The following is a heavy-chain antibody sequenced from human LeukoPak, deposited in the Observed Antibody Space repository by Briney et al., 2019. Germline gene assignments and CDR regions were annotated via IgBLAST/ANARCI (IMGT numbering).Heavy chain of an antibody. CDR3: ARRTAKGSYYDTHHFGY. CDR2: IYYSGST. V-gene: IGHV4-59*08. CDR1: GGSISSYY. D-gene: IGHD3-22*01. J-gene: IGHJ4*02. Sequence: SETLSLTCTVSGGSISSYYWSWIRQPPGKGLEWIGYIYYSGSTNYNPSLKSRVTISVDTSKNQFSLKLSSVTAADTAVYYCARRTAKGSYYDTHHFGYWGQGTLVTVSS.